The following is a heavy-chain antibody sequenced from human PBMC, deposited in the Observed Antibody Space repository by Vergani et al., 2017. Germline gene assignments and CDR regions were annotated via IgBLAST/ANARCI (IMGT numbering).Heavy chain of an antibody. Sequence: QVQLQQWGPGLLKPSETLSLTCAVYGGSLSGYYWSWIRLAPGKGLEWIGEINHSGTINYNPTLKSPFNVSIDTSKNQFSLKLSSVTAADTAVYYCARPGSSSWYQVSWYFDLWGRGTLVTVSS. CDR2: INHSGTI. V-gene: IGHV4-34*01. CDR1: GGSLSGYY. J-gene: IGHJ2*01. CDR3: ARPGSSSWYQVSWYFDL. D-gene: IGHD6-13*01.